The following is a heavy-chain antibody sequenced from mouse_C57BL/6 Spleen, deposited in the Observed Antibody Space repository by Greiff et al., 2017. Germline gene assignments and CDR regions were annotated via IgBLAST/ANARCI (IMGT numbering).Heavy chain of an antibody. Sequence: VQLQQSVAELVRPGASVTLSCTASGFNIKNTYMHWVKQRPEQGLEWIGRIDPANGNTQYAPKFQGKATITADTSSNPAYLQLSSLTSEDTAIYYCARRANCDSRFDYWGQGTTLTVSS. J-gene: IGHJ2*01. CDR1: GFNIKNTY. CDR3: ARRANCDSRFDY. V-gene: IGHV14-3*01. D-gene: IGHD4-1*01. CDR2: IDPANGNT.